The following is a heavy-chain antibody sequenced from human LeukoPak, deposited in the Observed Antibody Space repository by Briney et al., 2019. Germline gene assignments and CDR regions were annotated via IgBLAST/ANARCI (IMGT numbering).Heavy chain of an antibody. Sequence: GGSLRLSCAASGFTVSSNYMSWVRQAPGKGLEWVGFIRSKAYGGTTEYAASVKGRFTISRDDSKSIAYLQMNSLKTEDTAVYYCTRAYCGGDCYFDYWGQGTLVTVSS. V-gene: IGHV3-49*04. CDR1: GFTVSSNY. D-gene: IGHD2-21*02. CDR3: TRAYCGGDCYFDY. J-gene: IGHJ4*02. CDR2: IRSKAYGGTT.